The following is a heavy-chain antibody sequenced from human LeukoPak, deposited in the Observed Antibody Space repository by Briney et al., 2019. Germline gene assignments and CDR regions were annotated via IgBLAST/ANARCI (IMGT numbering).Heavy chain of an antibody. CDR1: GGTFSSYA. CDR3: AREGAGIAAAGIFDY. Sequence: GASVTVSCTASGGTFSSYAISWVRQAPGQGLEWMGGIIPIFGTANYAQKFQGRVTITADESTSTAYMELSSLRSEDTAVYYCAREGAGIAAAGIFDYWGQGTLVTVSS. D-gene: IGHD6-13*01. CDR2: IIPIFGTA. J-gene: IGHJ4*02. V-gene: IGHV1-69*13.